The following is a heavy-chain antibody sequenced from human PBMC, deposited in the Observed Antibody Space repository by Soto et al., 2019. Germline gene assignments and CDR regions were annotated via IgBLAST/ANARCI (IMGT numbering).Heavy chain of an antibody. CDR3: VRTVGWLDP. D-gene: IGHD1-26*01. CDR1: GDSVSSNSAA. V-gene: IGHV6-1*01. Sequence: SQTLSPTCAISGDSVSSNSAAWNWIRQSPSRGLEWLGRTYYRSKWYKEYAASVKSRITINPDTSKNQFSLQLNSVSPEDTAVYYCVRTVGWLDPWGQGSLVTAPQ. J-gene: IGHJ5*02. CDR2: TYYRSKWYK.